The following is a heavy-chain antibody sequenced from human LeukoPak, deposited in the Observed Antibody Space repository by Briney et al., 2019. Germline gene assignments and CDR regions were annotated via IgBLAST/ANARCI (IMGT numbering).Heavy chain of an antibody. J-gene: IGHJ6*03. CDR3: VHALSYWEVVVARYFYYMDV. Sequence: SGPTLVNPTQTLTLTCTFSGFSLSTSGVGVGWIRQPPGKALEWLALIYWDDDKRYSPSLKSRLTITQDTSKNQVVLTMTNMDPVDTATYYCVHALSYWEVVVARYFYYMDVWGKGTTVTVSS. V-gene: IGHV2-5*02. CDR2: IYWDDDK. D-gene: IGHD2-15*01. CDR1: GFSLSTSGVG.